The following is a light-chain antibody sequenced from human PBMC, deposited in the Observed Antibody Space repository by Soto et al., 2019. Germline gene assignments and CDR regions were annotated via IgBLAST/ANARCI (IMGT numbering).Light chain of an antibody. CDR1: QSVSSNF. CDR2: GAS. J-gene: IGKJ4*01. V-gene: IGKV3-20*01. CDR3: RQYGRSLASA. Sequence: IVLTQSPGTLSLSPWERATLSCRASQSVSSNFVAWYQEKPGQAPRLLIYGASSRATGIPDRFSGSGSGTDFTLTISRLEPEDFAVYYCRQYGRSLASAIGGGTKVDIK.